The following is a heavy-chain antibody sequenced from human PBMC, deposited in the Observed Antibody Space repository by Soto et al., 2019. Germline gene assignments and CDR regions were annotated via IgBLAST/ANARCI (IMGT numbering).Heavy chain of an antibody. Sequence: GASVKVSCKASGGTFSSYTISWVRQAPGQGLEWMGRIIPILDIANYAQKFQGRVTITADKSTSTAYMELSSLRSEDTAVYYCATLMSGIAAAGTKGGFDYWGQGTLVTVSS. V-gene: IGHV1-69*02. CDR1: GGTFSSYT. CDR2: IIPILDIA. D-gene: IGHD6-13*01. CDR3: ATLMSGIAAAGTKGGFDY. J-gene: IGHJ4*02.